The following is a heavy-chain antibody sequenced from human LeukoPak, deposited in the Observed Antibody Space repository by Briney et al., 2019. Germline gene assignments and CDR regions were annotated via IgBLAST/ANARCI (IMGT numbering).Heavy chain of an antibody. CDR3: ARGIDGVVAATDYFDY. CDR2: IYPGDSDT. D-gene: IGHD2-15*01. V-gene: IGHV5-51*01. J-gene: IGHJ4*02. Sequence: GESLKISCKGSGYSFTSYWIGWARQMPGKGLEWMGIIYPGDSDTRYSPSFQGQVTISADKSISTAYLQWSSLKASDTAMYYCARGIDGVVAATDYFDYWGQGTLVTVSS. CDR1: GYSFTSYW.